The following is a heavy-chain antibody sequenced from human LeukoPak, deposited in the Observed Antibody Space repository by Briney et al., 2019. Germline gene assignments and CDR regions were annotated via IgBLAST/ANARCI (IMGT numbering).Heavy chain of an antibody. D-gene: IGHD2-15*01. Sequence: SETLSLTCAVYGGSFSAYYWSWIRQPPGKGLEWIGEINHSGSTNYNPSLKSRVTISVDTSKNQFSLKLSSVTAADTAVYYCARVDIVVVVAATRLSSWFDPWGQGTLVTVSS. CDR3: ARVDIVVVVAATRLSSWFDP. CDR2: INHSGST. J-gene: IGHJ5*02. V-gene: IGHV4-34*01. CDR1: GGSFSAYY.